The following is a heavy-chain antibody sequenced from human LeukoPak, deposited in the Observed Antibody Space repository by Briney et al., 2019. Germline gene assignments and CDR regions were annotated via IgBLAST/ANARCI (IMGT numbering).Heavy chain of an antibody. J-gene: IGHJ4*02. CDR1: GGSISSYY. Sequence: PSETLSLTCTVSGGSISSYYWSWIRQPPGKGLEWIGYIYYSGSTNYNPSLKSRVTISVDTSKNQFSLKLSSVTAADTAVYYCAGVKDYYDSSGSRTDYWGQGTPVTVSS. D-gene: IGHD3-22*01. CDR3: AGVKDYYDSSGSRTDY. V-gene: IGHV4-59*01. CDR2: IYYSGST.